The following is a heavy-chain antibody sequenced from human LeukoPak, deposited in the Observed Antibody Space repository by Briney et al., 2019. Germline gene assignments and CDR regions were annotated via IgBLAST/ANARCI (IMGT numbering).Heavy chain of an antibody. D-gene: IGHD3-10*01. J-gene: IGHJ4*02. CDR3: ATTRMVRGVPFDY. Sequence: ASVKVSCKASGYTFTSYYMHWVRQAPGQGLEWMGIINPSGGSTSYAQKFQGRVTMTRDTSTSTVYMELSSLRSEDTAVYYRATTRMVRGVPFDYWGQGTLVTVSS. CDR2: INPSGGST. V-gene: IGHV1-46*01. CDR1: GYTFTSYY.